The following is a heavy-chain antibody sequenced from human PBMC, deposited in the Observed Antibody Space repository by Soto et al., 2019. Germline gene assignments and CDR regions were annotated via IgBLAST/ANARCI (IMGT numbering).Heavy chain of an antibody. CDR1: GGTISSPDW. CDR2: IFQSGST. CDR3: ARGRGRYSSGWSWFDP. D-gene: IGHD6-19*01. V-gene: IGHV4-4*02. Sequence: SETMSLTCGVSGGTISSPDWGTWVSQPPGKGLEWIGEIFQSGSTNYTPSLESRVTISVDKSKNQFSLTLTSVTAADTAVYFCARGRGRYSSGWSWFDPWGQGILVTVSS. J-gene: IGHJ5*02.